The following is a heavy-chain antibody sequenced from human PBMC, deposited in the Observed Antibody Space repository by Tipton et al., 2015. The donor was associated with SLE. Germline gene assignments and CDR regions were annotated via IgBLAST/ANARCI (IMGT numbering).Heavy chain of an antibody. CDR2: IYYRGST. V-gene: IGHV4-59*01. D-gene: IGHD6-19*01. CDR3: ARVTGHSSGWYGWVDY. Sequence: TLSLTCTVSGVSISHYYWSWIRQPPGKGLEWIGYIYYRGSTSYNPSLKSRVTISLDTSKNQFALRLSSVTAADTGVYYCARVTGHSSGWYGWVDYWGQGTLVTVSS. CDR1: GVSISHYY. J-gene: IGHJ4*02.